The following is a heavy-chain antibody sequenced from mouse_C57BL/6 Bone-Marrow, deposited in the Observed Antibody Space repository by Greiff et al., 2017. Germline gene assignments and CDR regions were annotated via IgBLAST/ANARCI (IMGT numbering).Heavy chain of an antibody. CDR3: TTWDGYGYFDV. J-gene: IGHJ1*03. CDR1: GFNIKDDY. CDR2: IDPENGDT. V-gene: IGHV14-4*01. D-gene: IGHD2-3*01. Sequence: VKLQQSGAELVRPGASVKLSCTASGFNIKDDYMHWVKQRPEQGLEWIGWIDPENGDTEYASKFQGKATITADTSSNTAYLQLSSLTSEDTAVYYCTTWDGYGYFDVWGTGTTVTVSS.